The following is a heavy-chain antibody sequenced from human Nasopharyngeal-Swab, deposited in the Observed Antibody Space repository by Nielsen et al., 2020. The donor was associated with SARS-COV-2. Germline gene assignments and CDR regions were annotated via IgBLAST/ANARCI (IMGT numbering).Heavy chain of an antibody. CDR1: GFPFNNYN. J-gene: IGHJ6*02. V-gene: IGHV3-21*01. CDR2: ISSSSSYI. D-gene: IGHD3-3*01. CDR3: ARDGLDYDFWSAYFMDV. Sequence: GESLKISCAASGFPFNNYNFNWVRQAPGKGLEWVSSISSSSSYIYYADSVKGRFTISRDNTKNSLSLQMNSLRAEDTAVYYCARDGLDYDFWSAYFMDVWGQGTTVTVSS.